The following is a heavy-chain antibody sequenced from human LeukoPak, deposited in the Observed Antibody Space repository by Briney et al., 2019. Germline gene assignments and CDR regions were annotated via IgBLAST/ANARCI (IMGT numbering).Heavy chain of an antibody. CDR3: ARVQDFETRGYYLGY. J-gene: IGHJ4*01. CDR1: GGSFSVYY. CDR2: INHSGST. Sequence: SETLSLTCAVYGGSFSVYYWNWIRQPPGKGLEWIGEINHSGSTNYNPSLKSRVTMSVNTFKNRFSLTLSSVTAADTAVYYCARVQDFETRGYYLGYWGHGTLVTVSS. D-gene: IGHD3-22*01. V-gene: IGHV4-34*01.